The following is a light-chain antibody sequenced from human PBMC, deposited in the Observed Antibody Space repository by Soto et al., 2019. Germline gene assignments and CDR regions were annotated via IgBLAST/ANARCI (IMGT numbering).Light chain of an antibody. CDR1: QSVRSNY. CDR3: QQYGTSPPLT. J-gene: IGKJ4*01. Sequence: EIVLTQSPGTLSLSPGERATLSCRASQSVRSNYLAWYQQKPGQAPRLLIYGASNRATGIPDRFSGSGSATDFTLTISRLEPEDSAAYYCQQYGTSPPLTFGGGTKVDI. CDR2: GAS. V-gene: IGKV3-20*01.